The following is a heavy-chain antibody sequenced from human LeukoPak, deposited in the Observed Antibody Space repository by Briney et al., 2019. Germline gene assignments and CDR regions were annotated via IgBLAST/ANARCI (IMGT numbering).Heavy chain of an antibody. V-gene: IGHV4-59*08. D-gene: IGHD6-19*01. CDR3: ARLESSGWYSVGVRLDDAFDI. CDR1: GGSISSYY. J-gene: IGHJ3*02. CDR2: IYYSGST. Sequence: SETLSLTCTVSGGSISSYYWSWIRQPPGKGLEWIGYIYYSGSTNYNPSLKSRVTISVDTSKNQFSLKLSSVTAADTAVYYCARLESSGWYSVGVRLDDAFDIWGQGTMVTVSS.